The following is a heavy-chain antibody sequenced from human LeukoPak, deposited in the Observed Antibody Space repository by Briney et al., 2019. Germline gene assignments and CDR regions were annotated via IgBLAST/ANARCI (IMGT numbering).Heavy chain of an antibody. D-gene: IGHD3-10*01. Sequence: ASVKDSCKASRYTFTSYYMHWVRQAPGQGLAWMGIINPSGGSTSYAQKFQGRVNMTRDTSTSTVYMELSSLRSEDTAVYYCARYIVPEFDPRRAYFDYWGQGTLVTVSS. CDR3: ARYIVPEFDPRRAYFDY. J-gene: IGHJ4*02. CDR2: INPSGGST. V-gene: IGHV1-46*01. CDR1: RYTFTSYY.